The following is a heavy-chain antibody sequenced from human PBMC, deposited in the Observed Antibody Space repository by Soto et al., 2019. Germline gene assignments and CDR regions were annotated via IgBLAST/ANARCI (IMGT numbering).Heavy chain of an antibody. CDR1: GFSFRNYN. CDR2: VSHDGVNK. J-gene: IGHJ3*02. CDR3: VRETQIVMVVVPTPGSPGAFDM. D-gene: IGHD2-15*01. Sequence: QMQLVESGGGVVQPGRSLRLSCAASGFSFRNYNLHWVRQAPGKGLEWVAVVSHDGVNKHYAESVKGRLSISRDSSRDILSLQMNSLRPEDTAVYYCVRETQIVMVVVPTPGSPGAFDMWGQGTMVTVSS. V-gene: IGHV3-30-3*01.